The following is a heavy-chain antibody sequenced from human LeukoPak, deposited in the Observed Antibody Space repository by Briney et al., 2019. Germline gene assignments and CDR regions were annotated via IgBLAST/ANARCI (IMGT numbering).Heavy chain of an antibody. CDR2: MNPNSGNT. D-gene: IGHD3-3*01. J-gene: IGHJ5*02. CDR1: GYTFTSYD. Sequence: ASVKVSCKASGYTFTSYDINWVRQATGQVLEWMGWMNPNSGNTGYAQKFQGRVTMTRNTSISTAYMELSSLRSEDTAVYYCARGRAYYDFWKGPKHNWFDPWGQGTLVTVSS. CDR3: ARGRAYYDFWKGPKHNWFDP. V-gene: IGHV1-8*01.